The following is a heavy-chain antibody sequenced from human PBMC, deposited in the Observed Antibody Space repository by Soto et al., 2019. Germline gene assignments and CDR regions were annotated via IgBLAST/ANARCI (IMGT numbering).Heavy chain of an antibody. V-gene: IGHV1-18*01. CDR1: GYTFTSYG. CDR3: ARDAAIVMNDY. CDR2: ISAYNGNT. J-gene: IGHJ4*02. D-gene: IGHD3-16*01. Sequence: QVQLVQSGAEVKKPGASVKVSCKASGYTFTSYGISWVRQAPGQGLEWMGWISAYNGNTKYAQKLQGRVTMTTDTSTSTAHMALRGLRSDDTAVYYCARDAAIVMNDYWGQGALVSVSS.